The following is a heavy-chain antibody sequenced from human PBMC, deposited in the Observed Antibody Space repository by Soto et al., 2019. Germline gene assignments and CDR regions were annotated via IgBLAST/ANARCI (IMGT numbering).Heavy chain of an antibody. J-gene: IGHJ4*02. D-gene: IGHD3-16*01. CDR1: GFRFSLFW. CDR3: ARTGWPQSSYYFDY. CDR2: INEDGSEK. V-gene: IGHV3-7*03. Sequence: GGSLRLSCAASGFRFSLFWMSWVRQTPGKGLEWVANINEDGSEKFFADSVKGRFTISRDNAKNSLSLQMNSLTADDTAVYYCARTGWPQSSYYFDYWGQGTLVTVSS.